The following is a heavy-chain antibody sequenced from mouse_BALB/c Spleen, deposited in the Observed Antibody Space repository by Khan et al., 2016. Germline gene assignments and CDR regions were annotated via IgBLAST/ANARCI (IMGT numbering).Heavy chain of an antibody. CDR2: INTNTGEP. CDR1: GYTFTNYG. CDR3: AEDYYGSNWFAY. J-gene: IGHJ3*01. D-gene: IGHD1-1*01. Sequence: QIQLVQSGPELKKPGETVKISCKASGYTFTNYGMNWVKQAPGKGLKWMGWINTNTGEPTYAEEFKGHFVFSLETSASTAYLHINNLKNEDTATXVCAEDYYGSNWFAYWGQGTLVTVSA. V-gene: IGHV9-3*02.